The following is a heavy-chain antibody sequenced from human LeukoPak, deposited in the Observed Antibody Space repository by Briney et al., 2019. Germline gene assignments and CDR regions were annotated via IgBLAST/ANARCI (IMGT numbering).Heavy chain of an antibody. CDR1: GGSISSYY. CDR3: ARAPLYHKAVAGNFDY. J-gene: IGHJ4*02. Sequence: SETLSLTCTVSGGSISSYYWSWIRQPPGKGLEWIGYIYYSGSTNYNPSLKSRVTISVDTSKNQFSLKLSSVTAADTAVYYCARAPLYHKAVAGNFDYWGQGTLVTVSS. D-gene: IGHD6-19*01. V-gene: IGHV4-59*08. CDR2: IYYSGST.